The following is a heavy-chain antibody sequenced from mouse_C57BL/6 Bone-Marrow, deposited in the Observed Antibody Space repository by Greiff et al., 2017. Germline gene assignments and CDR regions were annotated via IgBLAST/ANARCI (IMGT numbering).Heavy chain of an antibody. J-gene: IGHJ4*01. V-gene: IGHV1-69*01. CDR3: ARRLTGPYAMDY. D-gene: IGHD4-1*01. CDR1: GYTFTSYW. CDR2: IDPSDSYT. Sequence: QVQLQQPGAELVMPGASVKLSCKASGYTFTSYWMHWVKQRPGQGLEWIGEIDPSDSYTNYNQKFKGKSTLPVDKSSSTAYMQLSSLTSEDSAVYYCARRLTGPYAMDYWGQGTSVTVSS.